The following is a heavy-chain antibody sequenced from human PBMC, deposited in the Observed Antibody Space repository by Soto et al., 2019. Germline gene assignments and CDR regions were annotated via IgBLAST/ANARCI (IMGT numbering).Heavy chain of an antibody. CDR1: VVSISIYY. CDR3: ERSPGTVQASIRDPWFDP. J-gene: IGHJ5*02. V-gene: IGHV4-59*01. CDR2: IYYSGST. Sequence: SEALSLTCTVSVVSISIYYWSWIRQPPGKGLEWIGYIYYSGSTNYNPSLKSRVTISVDTSKNQFSLKLSSVTAADTAVYYCERSPGTVQASIRDPWFDPWGQGTLVTVSP. D-gene: IGHD2-2*02.